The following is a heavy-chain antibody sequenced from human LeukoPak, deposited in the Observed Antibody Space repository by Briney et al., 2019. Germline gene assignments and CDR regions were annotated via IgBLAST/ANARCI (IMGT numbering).Heavy chain of an antibody. J-gene: IGHJ6*02. CDR2: IIPILGIA. Sequence: GASVKVSCKASGGTFSSYAISWVRQAPGQGLEWMGRIIPILGIANYAQKFQGRVTITADKSTSTAYMGLSSLRSEDTAVYYCAVNYYGSGSYYGDYYYGMDVWGQGTTVTVSS. CDR3: AVNYYGSGSYYGDYYYGMDV. CDR1: GGTFSSYA. D-gene: IGHD3-10*01. V-gene: IGHV1-69*04.